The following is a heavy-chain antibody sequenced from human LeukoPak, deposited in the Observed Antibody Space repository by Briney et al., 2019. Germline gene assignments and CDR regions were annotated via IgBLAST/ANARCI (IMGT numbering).Heavy chain of an antibody. CDR1: GFTVNNNY. V-gene: IGHV3-53*01. J-gene: IGHJ6*03. D-gene: IGHD2-2*01. CDR2: IYSGGRT. CDR3: ARGGCSSISCSDPYYYYYYMDV. Sequence: GGSLRLSCAASGFTVNNNYMTWVRLAPGKGLEWVSVIYSGGRTYYADSVKGRFTISRDDFKNMVYLQMNSLRAEDTAVYYCARGGCSSISCSDPYYYYYYMDVWGKGTTVTVSS.